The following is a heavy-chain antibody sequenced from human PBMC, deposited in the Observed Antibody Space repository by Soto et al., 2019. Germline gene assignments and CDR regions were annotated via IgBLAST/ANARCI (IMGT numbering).Heavy chain of an antibody. D-gene: IGHD4-4*01. CDR3: AKGVATVPHLFDY. CDR2: ISYDGSNK. CDR1: GFTVSSNY. Sequence: PGGSLRLSCAASGFTVSSNYMSWVRQAPGKGLEWVAVISYDGSNKYYADSVKGRFTISRDNSKNTLYLQMNSLRAEDTAVYYCAKGVATVPHLFDYSGQGTLVTVS. V-gene: IGHV3-30*18. J-gene: IGHJ4*02.